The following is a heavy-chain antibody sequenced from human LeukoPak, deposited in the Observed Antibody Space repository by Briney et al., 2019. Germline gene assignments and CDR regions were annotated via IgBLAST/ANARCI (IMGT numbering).Heavy chain of an antibody. D-gene: IGHD6-6*01. J-gene: IGHJ4*02. CDR1: GGSISSGSYY. CDR2: IYTSGST. Sequence: SQTLSLTCTVSGGSISSGSYYWSWIRQPAGKGLEWIGRIYTSGSTNYNPSLKSRVTISVDTSKNQFSLKLSSVTAADTAVYYCARTFSSEVYFDYWGQGTLVTVSS. CDR3: ARTFSSEVYFDY. V-gene: IGHV4-61*02.